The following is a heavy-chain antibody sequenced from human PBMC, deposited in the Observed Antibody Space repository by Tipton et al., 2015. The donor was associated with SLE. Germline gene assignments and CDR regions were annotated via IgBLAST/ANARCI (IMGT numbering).Heavy chain of an antibody. D-gene: IGHD6-13*01. CDR3: ARGPAAGNNWFDP. CDR1: GFTFSSYW. CDR2: IKQDGSEK. Sequence: SLRLSCAASGFTFSSYWMSWVRQAPGKGLEWVANIKQDGSEKYYVDSVKGRFTISRDNAKNSLYLQMNSLRAEDTAVYYCARGPAAGNNWFDPWGRGTLVTVSS. J-gene: IGHJ5*02. V-gene: IGHV3-7*01.